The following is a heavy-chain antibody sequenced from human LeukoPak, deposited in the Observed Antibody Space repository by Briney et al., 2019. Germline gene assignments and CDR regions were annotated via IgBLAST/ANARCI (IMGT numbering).Heavy chain of an antibody. J-gene: IGHJ5*02. V-gene: IGHV3-33*01. CDR1: GFTFSSYG. Sequence: GGSLRLSCAASGFTFSSYGMHLGRQAPGKGLEWVAVIWYDGSNKYYADSVKGRFTISRDNSKNTLYLQMNSLRAEDTAVYYCAREGCSSTSCYYPWGQGTLVTVSS. CDR3: AREGCSSTSCYYP. D-gene: IGHD2-2*01. CDR2: IWYDGSNK.